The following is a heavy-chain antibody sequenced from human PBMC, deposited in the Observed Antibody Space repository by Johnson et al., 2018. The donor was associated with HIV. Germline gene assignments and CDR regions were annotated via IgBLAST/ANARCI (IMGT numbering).Heavy chain of an antibody. CDR2: ISWNSGTI. D-gene: IGHD3-3*01. CDR1: GFTFDDYG. J-gene: IGHJ3*02. Sequence: VQLVESGGGVVRPGGSLRLSCAASGFTFDDYGMHWVRQAPGKGLEWVSGISWNSGTIGYADSVKGRFTIFRDSAKNSLDLQMNSLRTEDTALYYCAKDQGRFLEWLSAFDIWGQGTMVTVSS. V-gene: IGHV3-9*01. CDR3: AKDQGRFLEWLSAFDI.